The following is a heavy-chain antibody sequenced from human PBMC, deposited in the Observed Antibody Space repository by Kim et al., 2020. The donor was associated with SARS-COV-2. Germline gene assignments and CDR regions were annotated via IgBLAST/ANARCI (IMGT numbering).Heavy chain of an antibody. V-gene: IGHV3-7*03. Sequence: INEDGSQNFYVDSVKGRFTISRDNAKNSLYLQMNSLRAEDTAMYYCAKNRNWGQGTLVTVSS. J-gene: IGHJ4*02. CDR2: INEDGSQN. CDR3: AKNRN.